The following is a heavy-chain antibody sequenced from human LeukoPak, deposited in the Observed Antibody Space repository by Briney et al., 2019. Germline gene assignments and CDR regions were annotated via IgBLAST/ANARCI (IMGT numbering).Heavy chain of an antibody. V-gene: IGHV4-34*01. CDR3: ARGPLRSGYYRPNWFDP. CDR1: GGSFSGYY. Sequence: PSESLSLTCAVYGGSFSGYYWSWIRQPPGKGLEWLGEINHSGSTNYNPSLKSRVTILADTSKNQFSLKLSSVTAADTAVYYCARGPLRSGYYRPNWFDPWGQGTLVTVSS. D-gene: IGHD3-3*01. J-gene: IGHJ5*02. CDR2: INHSGST.